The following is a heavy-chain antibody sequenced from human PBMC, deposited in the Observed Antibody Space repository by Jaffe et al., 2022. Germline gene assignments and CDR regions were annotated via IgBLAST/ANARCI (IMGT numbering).Heavy chain of an antibody. CDR2: INHSGST. CDR3: ARGKRRIAVAGSRPPYFDY. V-gene: IGHV4-34*01. J-gene: IGHJ4*02. Sequence: QVQLQQWGAGLLKPSETLSLTCAVYGGSFSGYYWSWIRQPPGKGLEWIGEINHSGSTNYNPSLKSRVTISVDTSKNQFSLKLSSVTAADTAVYYCARGKRRIAVAGSRPPYFDYWGQGTLVTVSS. CDR1: GGSFSGYY. D-gene: IGHD6-19*01.